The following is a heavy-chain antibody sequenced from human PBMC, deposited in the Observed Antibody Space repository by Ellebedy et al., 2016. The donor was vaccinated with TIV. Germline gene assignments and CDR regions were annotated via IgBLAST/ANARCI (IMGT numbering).Heavy chain of an antibody. V-gene: IGHV1-24*01. CDR1: GHTLMELS. CDR3: AAVRIQIWFPNWFDP. CDR2: FDPEHGRA. D-gene: IGHD5-18*01. Sequence: AASVKVSCKVSGHTLMELSMHWVRQAPGKGLEWVGGFDPEHGRAIYAQTFQGRVTMTEDTSTDTVYMELSSLRSEDTAVYYCAAVRIQIWFPNWFDPWGQGTLVTVSS. J-gene: IGHJ5*02.